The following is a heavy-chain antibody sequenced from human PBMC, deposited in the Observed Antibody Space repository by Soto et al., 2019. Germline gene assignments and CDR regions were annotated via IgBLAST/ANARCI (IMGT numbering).Heavy chain of an antibody. CDR2: ISAYNGNT. J-gene: IGHJ5*02. Sequence: GASVKVSCKASGYTFTSYGISWVRQAPGQGLEWMGWISAYNGNTNYAQKLQGRVTMTTDTSTSTAYMELRSLRSDGTAVYYCARVKGYEFWSGYYFRGWFDLWGQGTLVTVSS. CDR3: ARVKGYEFWSGYYFRGWFDL. V-gene: IGHV1-18*01. D-gene: IGHD3-3*01. CDR1: GYTFTSYG.